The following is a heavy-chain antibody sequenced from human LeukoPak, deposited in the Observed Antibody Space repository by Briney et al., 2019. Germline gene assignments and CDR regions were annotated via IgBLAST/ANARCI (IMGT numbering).Heavy chain of an antibody. Sequence: GASVKVSCKASGGTFSSYAISWVRQAPGQGLEWMGRIIPILGIANYAQKFQGRVTITADESTSTAYMELSSLRSEDTAVYYCARDHCSSTSCSLGWDNFFDYWGQGTLVTVSS. J-gene: IGHJ4*02. CDR2: IIPILGIA. D-gene: IGHD2-2*01. CDR3: ARDHCSSTSCSLGWDNFFDY. V-gene: IGHV1-69*04. CDR1: GGTFSSYA.